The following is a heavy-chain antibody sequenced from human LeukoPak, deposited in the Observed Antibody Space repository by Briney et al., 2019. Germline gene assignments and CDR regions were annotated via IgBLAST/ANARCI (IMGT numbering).Heavy chain of an antibody. CDR3: ARGYNYYDSSGYYPI. J-gene: IGHJ4*02. CDR2: ISSSSSYI. CDR1: GFTLSRYS. V-gene: IGHV3-21*01. D-gene: IGHD3-22*01. Sequence: GGSLRLSCAACGFTLSRYSMKWVRQARGEGAEGVSSISSSSSYIYYADSVKGRFTISRDNAKNSLYLQMNSLRAEDTAVYYCARGYNYYDSSGYYPIGGQGTLVTVSS.